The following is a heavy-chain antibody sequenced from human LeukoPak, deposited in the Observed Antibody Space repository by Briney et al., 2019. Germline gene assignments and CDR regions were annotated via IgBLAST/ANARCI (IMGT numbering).Heavy chain of an antibody. CDR2: ISGSGGST. CDR1: GFTFSSYA. D-gene: IGHD5-24*01. Sequence: GGPLRLSCAASGFTFSSYAMSWVRQAPGKGLEWVSAISGSGGSTYYTDSVKGRFTISRDNSKNTLYLQMNSLRAEDTAVYYCAKDSLRWLPKAHFDYWGQGTLVTASS. V-gene: IGHV3-23*01. CDR3: AKDSLRWLPKAHFDY. J-gene: IGHJ4*02.